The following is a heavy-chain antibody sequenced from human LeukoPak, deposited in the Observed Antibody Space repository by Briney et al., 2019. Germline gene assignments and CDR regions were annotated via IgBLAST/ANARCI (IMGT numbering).Heavy chain of an antibody. D-gene: IGHD2-2*01. V-gene: IGHV3-9*01. CDR2: ISWNSGSI. CDR1: GFTFDDYA. Sequence: PGGSLRLSCAASGFTFDDYAMHWVRQAPGKGLEWVSGISWNSGSIGYADSVKGRFTISRDNAKNSLYLQMNSLRAEDTALYYCAKDIGIVVVPAATSEYGMDAWGQGTTVTVSS. CDR3: AKDIGIVVVPAATSEYGMDA. J-gene: IGHJ6*02.